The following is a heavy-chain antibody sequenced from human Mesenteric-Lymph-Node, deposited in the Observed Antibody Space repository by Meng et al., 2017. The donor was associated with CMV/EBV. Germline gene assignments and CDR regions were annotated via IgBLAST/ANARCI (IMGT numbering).Heavy chain of an antibody. J-gene: IGHJ4*02. D-gene: IGHD2-21*01. V-gene: IGHV3-23*01. CDR1: GFTFGDYA. CDR3: AKEDTGLDY. Sequence: GESLKISCTASGFTFGDYAMSWVRQAPGKGLEWVSSITGSGSRVFYADSVKGRFTMSRDNSRDTLYLQMTSLRVDDTAVYYCAKEDTGLDYWGQGTPVTVSS. CDR2: ITGSGSRV.